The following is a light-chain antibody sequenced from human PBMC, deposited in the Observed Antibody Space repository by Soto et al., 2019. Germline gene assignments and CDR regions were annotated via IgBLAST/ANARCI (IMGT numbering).Light chain of an antibody. Sequence: QSELTQPASVSGSPGQSITISCSGTSSDVGSYDHVAWYQQFPGKTPKLMIYEVSNRPSGVSSRFSGSKSGNTASLTISGLQAEDEADYYCISYTGSSTSYVFGSGTKSPS. J-gene: IGLJ1*01. CDR3: ISYTGSSTSYV. V-gene: IGLV2-14*01. CDR2: EVS. CDR1: SSDVGSYDH.